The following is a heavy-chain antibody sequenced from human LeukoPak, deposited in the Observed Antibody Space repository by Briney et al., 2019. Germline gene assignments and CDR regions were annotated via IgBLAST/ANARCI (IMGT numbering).Heavy chain of an antibody. CDR3: ARIRLRGRFDP. Sequence: SETLALTCTVSGGSIGSYYWSWIRQPPGKGLEWIGYIYYSGSTNYNPSLKSRVTISVDTSKNRFSLKLSSVTAADTAVYYCARIRLRGRFDPWGQGTLVTVSS. CDR2: IYYSGST. CDR1: GGSIGSYY. V-gene: IGHV4-59*01. D-gene: IGHD2-15*01. J-gene: IGHJ5*02.